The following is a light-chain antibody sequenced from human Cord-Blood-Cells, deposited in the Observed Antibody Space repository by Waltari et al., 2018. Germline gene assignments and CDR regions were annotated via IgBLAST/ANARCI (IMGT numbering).Light chain of an antibody. CDR1: SRDVRRYKL. J-gene: IGLJ2*01. CDR3: CSYAGSSTLV. CDR2: DGS. V-gene: IGLV2-23*01. Sequence: QSSMTQPASVSGSPGQAITIPCPGTSRDVRRYKLVFLYQQHPGKAPKLMIYDGSKRPSGVSNRFSGSKSGNTASLTSSRLQAEDEADYYCCSYAGSSTLVFGGGTKLTVL.